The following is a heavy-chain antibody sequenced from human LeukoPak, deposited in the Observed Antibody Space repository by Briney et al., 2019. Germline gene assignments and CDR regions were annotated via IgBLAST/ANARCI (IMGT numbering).Heavy chain of an antibody. CDR1: GFTFSTFA. CDR2: IFPSGGEI. J-gene: IGHJ4*02. D-gene: IGHD1-26*01. Sequence: GGSLRLSCAASGFTFSTFAMIWVRQPPGKGLEWVSSIFPSGGEIHYADSVRGRFTISRDNSKSILSLQMNSLRAEDTAVYYCARDKIVGATYFGYWGQGTLVTVSS. V-gene: IGHV3-23*01. CDR3: ARDKIVGATYFGY.